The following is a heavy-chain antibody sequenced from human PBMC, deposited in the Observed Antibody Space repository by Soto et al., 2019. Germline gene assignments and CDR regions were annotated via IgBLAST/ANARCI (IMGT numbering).Heavy chain of an antibody. CDR3: AKLRSVGYCSSTSCYHSRGLHP. V-gene: IGHV3-23*05. D-gene: IGHD2-2*01. CDR1: GFTFSSCA. CDR2: IGASGSTT. Sequence: GGSLRLSCAASGFTFSSCAMSWVRQAPGMGLEWVSAIGASGSTTYYADSMKGRFTISRDNSKNSLYLQMNSLRVEDTAVYYCAKLRSVGYCSSTSCYHSRGLHPWGQGTLVTVSS. J-gene: IGHJ5*02.